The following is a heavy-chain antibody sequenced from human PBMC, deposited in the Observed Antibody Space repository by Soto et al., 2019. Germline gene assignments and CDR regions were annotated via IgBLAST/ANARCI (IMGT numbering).Heavy chain of an antibody. D-gene: IGHD3-16*01. J-gene: IGHJ5*02. Sequence: QITLKESGPTLVKPTQTLTLTCTFSGFSLTTRGVGVGWIRQPPGKALECLALIYWEDDKRYSPSLQSRPSTXKXTXXNQVVLTMTNVDPVDTATYYCAHIPNYYQYDWFDPWGQGTLVSVSS. CDR1: GFSLTTRGVG. CDR3: AHIPNYYQYDWFDP. V-gene: IGHV2-5*02. CDR2: IYWEDDK.